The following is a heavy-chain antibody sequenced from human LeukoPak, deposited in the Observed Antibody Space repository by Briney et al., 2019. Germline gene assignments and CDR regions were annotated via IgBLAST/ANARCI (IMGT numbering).Heavy chain of an antibody. CDR3: ARGLGHYYYYMDV. J-gene: IGHJ6*03. CDR1: GYTFTSYG. V-gene: IGHV1-18*01. D-gene: IGHD4-11*01. Sequence: ASVKVSCKASGYTFTSYGFSWGRQAPGPGLGRRGWISAYNGNTNYAQKLQGRVTMTTDTSTSTAYMELRSLRSDDTAVYYCARGLGHYYYYMDVWGKGTTVTISS. CDR2: ISAYNGNT.